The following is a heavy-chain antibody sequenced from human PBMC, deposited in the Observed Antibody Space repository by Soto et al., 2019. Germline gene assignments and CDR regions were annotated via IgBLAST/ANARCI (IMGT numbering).Heavy chain of an antibody. D-gene: IGHD3-10*01. J-gene: IGHJ4*02. CDR2: IWYDGSNK. CDR1: GFTFSSYG. Sequence: QVQLVESGGGVVQPGRSLRLSCAASGFTFSSYGMHRVRQAPGKGLEWVAVIWYDGSNKYYADSVKGRFTISRDNSKNTLYLQMNSLRAEDTAVYYCARGGHYGSGSYFPFDYWGQGTLVTVSS. V-gene: IGHV3-33*01. CDR3: ARGGHYGSGSYFPFDY.